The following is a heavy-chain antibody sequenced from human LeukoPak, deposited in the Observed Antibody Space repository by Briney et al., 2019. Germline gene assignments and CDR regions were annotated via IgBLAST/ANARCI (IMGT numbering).Heavy chain of an antibody. D-gene: IGHD2-21*02. V-gene: IGHV6-1*01. CDR2: TYFRSKWYN. CDR3: ATHCGGDCYSFDY. CDR1: GDSVYSNSAA. Sequence: PSQTLSLTCAISGDSVYSNSAAWNWLRLSPSRGLEWLGRTYFRSKWYNDYPISVKSRILINPDTSKNQFSLKLSSVTAADTAVYYCATHCGGDCYSFDYWGQGTLVTVSS. J-gene: IGHJ4*02.